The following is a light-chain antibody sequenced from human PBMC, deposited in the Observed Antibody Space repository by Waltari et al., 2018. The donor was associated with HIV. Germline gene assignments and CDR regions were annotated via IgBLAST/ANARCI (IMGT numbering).Light chain of an antibody. V-gene: IGLV2-8*01. CDR1: DSDIGSTNF. Sequence: ALTQPPSASGSPGQSVTISCTGGDSDIGSTNFVSWYQQHPGKAPKLMLYEVNKRPSGVSHRFSGAKSGSVASLTVSGLQADDEADYYCSSYAGRDIRVVVGGGTKLTVL. CDR2: EVN. CDR3: SSYAGRDIRVV. J-gene: IGLJ2*01.